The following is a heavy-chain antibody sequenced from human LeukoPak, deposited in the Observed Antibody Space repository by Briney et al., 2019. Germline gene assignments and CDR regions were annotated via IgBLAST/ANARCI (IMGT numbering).Heavy chain of an antibody. Sequence: ASVKVSCKASGYTFTSYDINWVRQATGQGLEWMGWTNPNSGNTGYAQKFQGRVTMTRNTSISTAYMELSSLRSEDTAVYYCARANYYDYVWGSSPDYWGQGTLVTVSS. D-gene: IGHD3-16*01. CDR3: ARANYYDYVWGSSPDY. J-gene: IGHJ4*02. CDR1: GYTFTSYD. V-gene: IGHV1-8*01. CDR2: TNPNSGNT.